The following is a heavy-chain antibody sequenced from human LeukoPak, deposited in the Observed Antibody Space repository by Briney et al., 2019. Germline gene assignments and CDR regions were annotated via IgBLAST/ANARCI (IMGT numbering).Heavy chain of an antibody. J-gene: IGHJ6*03. D-gene: IGHD3-22*01. CDR1: GGSISTSNYY. Sequence: SETLSLTCTVSGGSISTSNYYWGWIRQPPGKGLEWIGNIFYSGSTYYSPSLKSRVTISLDTSRNQFSLKLNSVTAADTAVYYCARSSEGRYYYDSSGYSYYYYYMDVWGKGTTVTISS. CDR2: IFYSGST. CDR3: ARSSEGRYYYDSSGYSYYYYYMDV. V-gene: IGHV4-39*07.